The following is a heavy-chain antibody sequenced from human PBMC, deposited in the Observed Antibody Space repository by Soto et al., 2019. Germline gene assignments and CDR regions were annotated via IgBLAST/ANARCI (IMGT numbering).Heavy chain of an antibody. D-gene: IGHD3-16*01. Sequence: QTGGSLRLSCAVSGFNVMSYWMSWVRQAPGKGLEWVASIRDDGSEIYYLQSVRGRFTISRDSAGNALHLAMNYLSAEDTGVYFCARDIGFDYVNWGQGTLVTVSS. CDR2: IRDDGSEI. V-gene: IGHV3-7*01. CDR1: GFNVMSYW. J-gene: IGHJ4*02. CDR3: ARDIGFDYVN.